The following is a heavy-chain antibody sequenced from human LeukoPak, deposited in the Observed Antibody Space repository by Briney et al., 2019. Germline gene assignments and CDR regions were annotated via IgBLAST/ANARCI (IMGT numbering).Heavy chain of an antibody. CDR3: VRVGKCGGDCYWTDGYFQH. V-gene: IGHV3-74*01. Sequence: GGSLRLSCAASGFTFSSYWMHWVRQAPGKGLEWVSRMNSDGGTTNYADSVKGRFTMSRDNAKNTLYQQMNSLRAEDTAVYYCVRVGKCGGDCYWTDGYFQHWGQGTLVTVSS. J-gene: IGHJ1*01. CDR2: MNSDGGTT. D-gene: IGHD2-21*02. CDR1: GFTFSSYW.